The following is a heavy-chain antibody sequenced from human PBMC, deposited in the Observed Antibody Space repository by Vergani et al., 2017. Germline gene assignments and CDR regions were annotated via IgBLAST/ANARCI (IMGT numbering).Heavy chain of an antibody. D-gene: IGHD2-2*01. V-gene: IGHV1-69*18. J-gene: IGHJ5*02. CDR1: GYTFTSYD. CDR2: IIPIFGTA. CDR3: ARGGCSSTSCYRDNWFDP. Sequence: QVQLVQSGAEVKKPGASVKVSCKASGYTFTSYDINWVRQAPGQGLEWMGRIIPIFGTANYAQKFQGRVTITADESTSTAYMELSRLRSDDTAVYYCARGGCSSTSCYRDNWFDPWGQGTLVTVSS.